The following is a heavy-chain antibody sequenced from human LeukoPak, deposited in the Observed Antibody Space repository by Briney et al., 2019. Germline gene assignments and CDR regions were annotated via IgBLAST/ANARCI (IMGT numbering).Heavy chain of an antibody. D-gene: IGHD6-19*01. CDR3: ASPTGAVAGSRYFDY. Sequence: APVKVSCKASGGTFSSYAISWVRQAPGQGLEWMGGIIPIFGTANYAQKFQGRVTITADESTSTAYMELSSLRSEDTAVYYCASPTGAVAGSRYFDYWGQGTLVTVSS. CDR1: GGTFSSYA. CDR2: IIPIFGTA. J-gene: IGHJ4*02. V-gene: IGHV1-69*13.